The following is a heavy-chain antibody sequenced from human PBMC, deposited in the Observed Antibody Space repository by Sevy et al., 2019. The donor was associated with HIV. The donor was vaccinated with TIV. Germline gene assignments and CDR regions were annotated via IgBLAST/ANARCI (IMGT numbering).Heavy chain of an antibody. Sequence: GSLRLSCATSGFTFSSYGLIWVRQAPGKGLEWVSAISGSGGSTWYSDSVKGRFTISRDNSRNTLYLQMNSLRAEDTAEYYCAKIIIGFYIMDVWGKGTTVTVSS. V-gene: IGHV3-23*01. J-gene: IGHJ6*03. CDR2: ISGSGGST. CDR3: AKIIIGFYIMDV. CDR1: GFTFSSYG. D-gene: IGHD3-10*01.